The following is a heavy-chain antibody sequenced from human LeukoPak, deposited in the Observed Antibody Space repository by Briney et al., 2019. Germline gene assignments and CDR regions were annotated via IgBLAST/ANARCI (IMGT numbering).Heavy chain of an antibody. V-gene: IGHV3-30*04. J-gene: IGHJ4*02. Sequence: GGSLRLSCAASGFTFSTYAMHWVRQAPGKGLEWVTVISFDGNNKNYADSVKGRFTISRDSSKNTLYLQLNSLRAEDTAVYYCARSPGLVGANYFDYWGQGTLVTVSS. D-gene: IGHD1-26*01. CDR1: GFTFSTYA. CDR3: ARSPGLVGANYFDY. CDR2: ISFDGNNK.